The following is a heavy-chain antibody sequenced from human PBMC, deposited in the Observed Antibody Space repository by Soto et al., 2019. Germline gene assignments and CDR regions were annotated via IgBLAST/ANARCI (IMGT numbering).Heavy chain of an antibody. Sequence: QVQLQQWGAGLLKPSETLSLTCAVYGGSFSGHYLNWIRQPPGKGLEWIGQVDHSGSTNYNPSLKSRVDISVDTSNNQFSLKLASVTVADTAVYYCAKGGFTAVRAHAWFDPWGQGTLVTVSS. J-gene: IGHJ5*02. CDR1: GGSFSGHY. CDR3: AKGGFTAVRAHAWFDP. CDR2: VDHSGST. D-gene: IGHD3-10*01. V-gene: IGHV4-34*01.